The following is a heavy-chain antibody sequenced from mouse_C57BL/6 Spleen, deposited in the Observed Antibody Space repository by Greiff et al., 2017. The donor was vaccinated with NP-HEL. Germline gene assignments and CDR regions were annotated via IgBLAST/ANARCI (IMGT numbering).Heavy chain of an antibody. D-gene: IGHD4-1*01. CDR3: ARATGTRYFDV. Sequence: QVQLQQPGAELVKPGASVKLSCKASGYTFTSYWMHWVKQRPGQGLEWIGMIHPNSGSTNYNEKFKSKATLTVDKSSSTAYMQLSSLTAEDSAVYCCARATGTRYFDVWGKGTTVTVSS. J-gene: IGHJ1*03. CDR1: GYTFTSYW. V-gene: IGHV1-64*01. CDR2: IHPNSGST.